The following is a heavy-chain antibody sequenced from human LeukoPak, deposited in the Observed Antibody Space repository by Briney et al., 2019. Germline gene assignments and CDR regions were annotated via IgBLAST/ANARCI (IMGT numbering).Heavy chain of an antibody. D-gene: IGHD6-6*01. CDR3: ARSLTAREYFQH. CDR2: IHADGNSK. CDR1: GFPFSSSG. Sequence: GGSLRLSCEASGFPFSSSGMHWVRQAPGKGLEWVTFIHADGNSKYYADSVEGRFTVSRDSPKNTLSLQMNSLRVEDTAVYYCARSLTAREYFQHWGQGTPVTVSS. V-gene: IGHV3-30*02. J-gene: IGHJ1*01.